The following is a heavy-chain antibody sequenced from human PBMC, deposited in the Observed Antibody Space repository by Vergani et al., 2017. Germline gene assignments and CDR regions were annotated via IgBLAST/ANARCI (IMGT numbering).Heavy chain of an antibody. CDR2: IQFDGSNQ. D-gene: IGHD3-3*01. J-gene: IGHJ4*02. CDR3: AKHVRGWSIDY. V-gene: IGHV3-30*02. CDR1: GFTLSNYD. Sequence: QVQLVESGGGVVQRGGSLRLSCATSGFTLSNYDMQWIRQGPGKGLEFVSFIQFDGSNQYYADSVKGRFTLSRDFAKNTLYLQMNSLRTDDTATYYCAKHVRGWSIDYWCQGTQVIVSS.